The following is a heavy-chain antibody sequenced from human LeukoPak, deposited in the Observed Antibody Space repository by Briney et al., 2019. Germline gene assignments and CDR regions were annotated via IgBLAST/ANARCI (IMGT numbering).Heavy chain of an antibody. CDR2: ISHDGSNK. V-gene: IGHV3-30*18. Sequence: GGSLRLSCAASGFTFNNYGMHWVRQAPGKGLEWVAVISHDGSNKYYADPVKGRFTISRDNSKNTLYLQMNSLRAEDTAVYYCAKSGRNGAKGPFDYWGQGTLVTVSS. CDR3: AKSGRNGAKGPFDY. J-gene: IGHJ4*02. CDR1: GFTFNNYG. D-gene: IGHD4-17*01.